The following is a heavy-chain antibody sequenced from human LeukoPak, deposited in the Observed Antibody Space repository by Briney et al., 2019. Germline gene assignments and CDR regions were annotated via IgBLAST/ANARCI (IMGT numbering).Heavy chain of an antibody. D-gene: IGHD7-27*01. CDR2: ISYDGSKK. J-gene: IGHJ4*02. CDR3: AKTGGKSGDRNPDFDN. Sequence: GGSLRLSCAASGFAFSSYAMSWVRQAPGKGLEWVGVISYDGSKKYYADSVKGRFIISRDNSKNTLYLQMNSLRAEDTAINYCAKTGGKSGDRNPDFDNWGQGTLVTVSS. V-gene: IGHV3-30*18. CDR1: GFAFSSYA.